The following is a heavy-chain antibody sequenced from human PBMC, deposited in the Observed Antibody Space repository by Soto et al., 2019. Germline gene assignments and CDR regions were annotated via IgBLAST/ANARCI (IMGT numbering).Heavy chain of an antibody. CDR3: ARVRSSSWRLHWFDP. CDR1: GGSISSYY. D-gene: IGHD6-13*01. J-gene: IGHJ5*02. Sequence: PSETLSLTCTVSGGSISSYYWSWIRQPPGKGLEWIGYIYYSGSTNYNPSLKSRVTISVDTSKNQFSLKLSSVTAADTAVYYCARVRSSSWRLHWFDPWGQGTLVTVS. V-gene: IGHV4-59*01. CDR2: IYYSGST.